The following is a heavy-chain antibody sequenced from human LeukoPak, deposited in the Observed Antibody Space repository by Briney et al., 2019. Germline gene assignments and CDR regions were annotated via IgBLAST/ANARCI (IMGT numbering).Heavy chain of an antibody. CDR2: IKQDGSEK. Sequence: GGSLRLSCAASGFTFSSYWMSWVRQAPGKGLEWVANIKQDGSEKYHVDSVKGRFTISRDNAKNSLYLQMNSLRAEDTAVYYCARDSRYGSGSYLAFDIWGQGTMVTVSS. D-gene: IGHD3-10*01. CDR3: ARDSRYGSGSYLAFDI. J-gene: IGHJ3*02. CDR1: GFTFSSYW. V-gene: IGHV3-7*01.